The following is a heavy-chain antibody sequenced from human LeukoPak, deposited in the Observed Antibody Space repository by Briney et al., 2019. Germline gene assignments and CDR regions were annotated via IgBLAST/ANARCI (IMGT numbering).Heavy chain of an antibody. Sequence: SETLSLTCAVYGGSFSGYYWSWIRQPPGKGLEWIGEINHSGSTNYNPSLKSRVTISVDTSKNQFSLKLGSVTAADTAVYYCARGPYCSSTSCYTRAYYFDYWGQGTLVTVSS. CDR1: GGSFSGYY. D-gene: IGHD2-2*02. V-gene: IGHV4-34*01. J-gene: IGHJ4*02. CDR2: INHSGST. CDR3: ARGPYCSSTSCYTRAYYFDY.